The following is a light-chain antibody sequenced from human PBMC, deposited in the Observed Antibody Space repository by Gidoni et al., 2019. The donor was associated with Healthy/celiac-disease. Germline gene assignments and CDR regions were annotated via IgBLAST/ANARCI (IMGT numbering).Light chain of an antibody. J-gene: IGLJ3*02. Sequence: QLVLTQSPSASASLGASVKLTCTLSSGHSSYAIAWHQQQPEKGPRYLMKLTSDGSHSKGDGIPDRFSGSSSGADRYLTISSLQSEDEADYYCQTWGTGIWVFGGGTNLTVL. CDR1: SGHSSYA. CDR2: LTSDGSH. V-gene: IGLV4-69*01. CDR3: QTWGTGIWV.